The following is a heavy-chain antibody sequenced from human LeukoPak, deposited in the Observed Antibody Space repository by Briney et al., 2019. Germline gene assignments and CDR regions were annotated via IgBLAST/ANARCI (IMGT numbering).Heavy chain of an antibody. Sequence: PGGSLRLSCAASGFTFSSYAMSWVRQAPGKGLEWVSAISGSGGSTYYADSVKGRFTISRDNAKNSLYLQMNSLRAEDTAVYYCARQGRYSYGIYYYYGMDVWGQGTTVTVSS. V-gene: IGHV3-23*01. CDR1: GFTFSSYA. CDR2: ISGSGGST. D-gene: IGHD5-18*01. CDR3: ARQGRYSYGIYYYYGMDV. J-gene: IGHJ6*02.